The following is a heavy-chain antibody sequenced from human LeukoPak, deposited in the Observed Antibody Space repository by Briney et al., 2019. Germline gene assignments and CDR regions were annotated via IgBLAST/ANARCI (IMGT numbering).Heavy chain of an antibody. CDR3: ARDPYSSGVNWFDP. CDR2: IWYDGSSK. D-gene: IGHD6-25*01. J-gene: IGHJ5*02. CDR1: GFTFSSYG. V-gene: IGHV3-33*01. Sequence: GRSLRLSCAASGFTFSSYGMHWVRQAPGKGLEWVAVIWYDGSSKYYADSVKGRFTISRDNSKNTLYLQMNSLRAEDTAVYYCARDPYSSGVNWFDPWGQGTLVTVSS.